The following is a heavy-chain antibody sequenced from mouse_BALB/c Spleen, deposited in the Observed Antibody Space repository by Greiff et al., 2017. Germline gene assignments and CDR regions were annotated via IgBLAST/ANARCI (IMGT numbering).Heavy chain of an antibody. CDR2: ISSGGSYT. V-gene: IGHV5-6-4*01. D-gene: IGHD4-1*01. CDR1: GFTFSSYT. J-gene: IGHJ2*01. CDR3: TRDFKTGHFDY. Sequence: EVMLVESGGGLVKPGGSLKLSCAASGFTFSSYTMSWVRQTPEKRLEWVATISSGGSYTYYPDSVKGRFTISRDNAKNTLYLQMSSLKSEDTAMYYCTRDFKTGHFDYWGQGTTLTVSS.